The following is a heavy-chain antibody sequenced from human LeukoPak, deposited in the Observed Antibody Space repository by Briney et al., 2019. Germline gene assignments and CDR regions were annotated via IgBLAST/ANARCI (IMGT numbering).Heavy chain of an antibody. V-gene: IGHV3-30*04. CDR2: ISYDGRNK. J-gene: IGHJ4*02. Sequence: GGSLRLSCAASGFTFSTYAMHWARQAPGKGPEWVAVISYDGRNKYYADSVKGRFTISRDNSKNTLYLQMNSLRAEDTAVYYCATEALWSKTADYWGQGTLVTVSS. CDR3: ATEALWSKTADY. D-gene: IGHD1-1*01. CDR1: GFTFSTYA.